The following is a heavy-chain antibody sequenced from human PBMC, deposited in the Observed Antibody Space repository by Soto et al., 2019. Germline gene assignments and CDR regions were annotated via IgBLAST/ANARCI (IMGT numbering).Heavy chain of an antibody. D-gene: IGHD3-10*01. CDR2: INAGNGNT. Sequence: QVQLVQSGAEVKKPGASVKVSCKASGYTFTSYAMYWVRQAPGQRLEWMGWINAGNGNTKYSQKFTGRVTLTRDISASTAYRELSSLRSADPAVYYCARDMGFGLSDYGGQGTLVTVAS. CDR3: ARDMGFGLSDY. V-gene: IGHV1-3*01. J-gene: IGHJ4*02. CDR1: GYTFTSYA.